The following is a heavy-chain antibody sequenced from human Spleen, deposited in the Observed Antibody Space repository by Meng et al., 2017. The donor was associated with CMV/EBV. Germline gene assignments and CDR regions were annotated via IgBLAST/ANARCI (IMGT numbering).Heavy chain of an antibody. J-gene: IGHJ5*02. CDR2: ISYDGSNK. V-gene: IGHV3-30-3*01. CDR1: GFTFVTYT. CDR3: ARDRAIVVVVAATRGLDP. Sequence: GGSLRLSCAASGFTFVTYTMHWVRQAPGKGLEWLALISYDGSNKYYADSVKGRFTISRDNSKSTLYLQMNSLRAEDTAVYYCARDRAIVVVVAATRGLDPWGQGTLVTVSS. D-gene: IGHD2-15*01.